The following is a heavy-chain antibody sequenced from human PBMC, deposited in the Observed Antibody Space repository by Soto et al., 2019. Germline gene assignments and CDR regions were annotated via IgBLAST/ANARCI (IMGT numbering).Heavy chain of an antibody. CDR2: INPNSGGT. CDR1: GYTFTGYY. Sequence: ASVKVSCKASGYTFTGYYMHWVRQAPGQGLEWMGWINPNSGGTNYAQKFQGWVTMTRDTSISTAYMELSRLRSDDTAVYYCARGDQLLAHYYYGMDVWGQGTTVTVSS. CDR3: ARGDQLLAHYYYGMDV. J-gene: IGHJ6*02. D-gene: IGHD2-2*01. V-gene: IGHV1-2*04.